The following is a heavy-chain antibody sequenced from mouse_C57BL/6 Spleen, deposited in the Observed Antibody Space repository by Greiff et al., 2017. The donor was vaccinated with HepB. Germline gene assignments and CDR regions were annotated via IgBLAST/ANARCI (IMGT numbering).Heavy chain of an antibody. Sequence: EVQLQQSGPGLVKPSQSLSLTCSVTGYSITSGYYWNWIRQFPGNKLEWMGYISYDGSNNYNPSLKNRISITRDISKNQFFLKLNSVTTEDTATYYCARGRVRRDWYFDVWGTGTTVTVSS. J-gene: IGHJ1*03. CDR2: ISYDGSN. V-gene: IGHV3-6*01. CDR1: GYSITSGYY. CDR3: ARGRVRRDWYFDV. D-gene: IGHD2-14*01.